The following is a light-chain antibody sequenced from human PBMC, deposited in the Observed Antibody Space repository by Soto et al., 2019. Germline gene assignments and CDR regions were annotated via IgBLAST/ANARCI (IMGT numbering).Light chain of an antibody. CDR2: RND. CDR3: AAWDDSLSAYV. CDR1: SSSIGSNF. Sequence: QSVLTQSPSPSGTPGQRVTISCSGSSSSIGSNFVYWCQQLPGTAPTLLIYRNDQRPSGVPDRFSGSNSGTSASLAISGLRSEDEGDYYCAAWDDSLSAYVVGTGTKV. J-gene: IGLJ1*01. V-gene: IGLV1-47*01.